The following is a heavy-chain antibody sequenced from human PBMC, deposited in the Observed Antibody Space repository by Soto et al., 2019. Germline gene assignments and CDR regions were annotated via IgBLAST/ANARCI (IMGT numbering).Heavy chain of an antibody. Sequence: QVQLQESGPGLVRPSQTLSLTCTVSGGSIISGGHYWTWVRQHPGKGLEWMGYIYYSGSTYYNPSLKSRATISVDTSKNQFSLNLNSVTAADTAVYYCARVDRYGSNWSLFDSWGQGTLVPVSS. J-gene: IGHJ4*02. CDR3: ARVDRYGSNWSLFDS. CDR1: GGSIISGGHY. D-gene: IGHD6-13*01. V-gene: IGHV4-31*03. CDR2: IYYSGST.